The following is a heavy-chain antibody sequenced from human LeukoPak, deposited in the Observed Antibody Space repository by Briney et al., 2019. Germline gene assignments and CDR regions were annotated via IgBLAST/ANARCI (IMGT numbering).Heavy chain of an antibody. CDR3: ATDFKGKNCGGDCPHDAFDI. Sequence: ASVKVYCKVSGYTLAELSMHWVRQAPGKGLEWMGGFDPEDGETIYAQKFQGRVTMTEDTSTDTAYMELSSLRSEDTAVYYCATDFKGKNCGGDCPHDAFDIWGQGTMVTVSS. V-gene: IGHV1-24*01. CDR1: GYTLAELS. CDR2: FDPEDGET. D-gene: IGHD2-21*02. J-gene: IGHJ3*02.